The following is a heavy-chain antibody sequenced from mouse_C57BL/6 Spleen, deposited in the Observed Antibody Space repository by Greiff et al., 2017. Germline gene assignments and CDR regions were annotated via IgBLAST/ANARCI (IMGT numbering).Heavy chain of an antibody. CDR3: ARSEGLRRTFAY. D-gene: IGHD2-4*01. CDR2: IDPSDSYT. V-gene: IGHV1-50*01. J-gene: IGHJ3*01. Sequence: QVQLQQPGAELVKPGASVKLSCKASGYTFTSYWMQWVKQRPGQGLEWIGEIDPSDSYTNYNQKFKGKATLTVVTSSSTAYMQLSSLTSEDSAVYYCARSEGLRRTFAYWGQGTLVTVSA. CDR1: GYTFTSYW.